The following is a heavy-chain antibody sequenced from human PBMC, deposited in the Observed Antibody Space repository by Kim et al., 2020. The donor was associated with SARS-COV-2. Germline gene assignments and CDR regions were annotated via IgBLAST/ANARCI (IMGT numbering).Heavy chain of an antibody. CDR1: GGSISSGDYY. Sequence: SETLSRTCTVSGGSISSGDYYWSWIRQPPGKGLEWIGYIYYSGSTYYNPSLKSRVTISVDTSKNQFSLKLNSVTAADTAVYYCARMYYDYVWGSYRRYYFDYWGQGTLVTVSS. J-gene: IGHJ4*02. CDR2: IYYSGST. V-gene: IGHV4-30-4*01. D-gene: IGHD3-16*02. CDR3: ARMYYDYVWGSYRRYYFDY.